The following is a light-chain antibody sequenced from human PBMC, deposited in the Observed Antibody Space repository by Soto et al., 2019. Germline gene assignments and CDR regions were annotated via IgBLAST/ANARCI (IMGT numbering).Light chain of an antibody. CDR1: EDITIY. CDR3: QQTRRYPST. J-gene: IGKJ4*01. V-gene: IGKV1-9*01. CDR2: AAS. Sequence: IQLPQSPYSLSASVGDSATITFRASEDITIYLAWYQQKPGKAPNLLMYAASTLQSGVPSRFSGSGSGTDFTLTISSLQAEDFATYYCQQTRRYPSTFGGGTTVDIK.